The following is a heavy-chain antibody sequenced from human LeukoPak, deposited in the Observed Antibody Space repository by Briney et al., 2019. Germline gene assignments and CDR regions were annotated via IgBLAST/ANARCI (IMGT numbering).Heavy chain of an antibody. J-gene: IGHJ4*02. D-gene: IGHD3-22*01. CDR1: GFTFSSYA. Sequence: GSLRLSCAASGFTFSSYATSWVRQAPGKGLEWVSGISGSGNMTYYPDSVKGRFTISGDNSKNTLYLQMNSLRAEDTAVYYCAKDWVPNYYDSSGPLGLFDYWGQGTLVTVSS. V-gene: IGHV3-23*01. CDR2: ISGSGNMT. CDR3: AKDWVPNYYDSSGPLGLFDY.